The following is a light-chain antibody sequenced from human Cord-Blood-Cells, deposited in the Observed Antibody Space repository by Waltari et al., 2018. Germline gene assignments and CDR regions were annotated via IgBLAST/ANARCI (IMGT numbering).Light chain of an antibody. CDR1: SSDVGSYNL. J-gene: IGLJ1*01. CDR3: CSYAGSSTYV. V-gene: IGLV2-23*01. Sequence: QSALTQPASVSGSPGQSITISCPGTSSDVGSYNLVSWYQQHPGKAPKPMIYEGSKRPSGVSNLLSGSKSGNTASLTISGLQAEDEADYYCCSYAGSSTYVFGTGTKVTVL. CDR2: EGS.